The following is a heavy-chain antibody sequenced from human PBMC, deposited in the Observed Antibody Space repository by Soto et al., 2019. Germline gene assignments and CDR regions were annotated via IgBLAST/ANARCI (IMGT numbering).Heavy chain of an antibody. CDR3: AGQPATAMLVGVYYCDGMDV. V-gene: IGHV5-51*01. CDR2: IYPGDSDT. CDR1: GYSFTSYW. Sequence: GESLKISCKGSGYSFTSYWIGWVRQMPGKGLEWMGIIYPGDSDTRYSPSFQGQVTISADKSSSTAYLQWSSLKASDTAMYYCAGQPATAMLVGVYYCDGMDVWGQGTMVTVSS. D-gene: IGHD5-18*01. J-gene: IGHJ6*01.